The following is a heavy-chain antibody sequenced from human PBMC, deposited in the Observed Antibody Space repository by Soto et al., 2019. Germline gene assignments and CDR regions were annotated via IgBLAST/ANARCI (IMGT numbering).Heavy chain of an antibody. CDR1: GFTFSSYA. J-gene: IGHJ5*02. D-gene: IGHD1-20*01. CDR3: AKDRGAITATHGYNWFDP. V-gene: IGHV3-23*01. CDR2: ISGSGGST. Sequence: EVQLLESGGGLVQPGGSLRLSCAASGFTFSSYAMSWVRQAPGKGLEWVSAISGSGGSTYYADSVKGRFTISRDNSKNTLYLQMNSLRAEDTAVYYCAKDRGAITATHGYNWFDPWGQGTLVTVSS.